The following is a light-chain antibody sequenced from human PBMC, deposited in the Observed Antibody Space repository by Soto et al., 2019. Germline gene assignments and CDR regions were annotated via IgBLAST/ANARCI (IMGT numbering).Light chain of an antibody. CDR1: QSVRSTY. Sequence: EIVLTQSPGTLSLSPGERATLSCRASQSVRSTYLAWYQQKPGQAPRLLIYEASSRANDIPHRFSGAGSGGAFTLTISRLEPEDYDTYYCQHYDGSLWTFGQGTKVESK. CDR2: EAS. V-gene: IGKV3-20*01. J-gene: IGKJ1*01. CDR3: QHYDGSLWT.